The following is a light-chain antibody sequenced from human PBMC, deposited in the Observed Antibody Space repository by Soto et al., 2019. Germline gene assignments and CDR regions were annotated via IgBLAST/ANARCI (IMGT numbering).Light chain of an antibody. CDR3: MQALQIPPT. CDR1: QSLLDSTGYNY. J-gene: IGKJ3*01. V-gene: IGKV2-28*01. Sequence: DIVMTQSPLSLSVTPGETASISCRSSQSLLDSTGYNYLDWYLQKPGQSPQLLIYLGSNRASGVSDRFSGSGSGTDFTLKISRVEAEDVGVYYCMQALQIPPTFGPGTKVNIK. CDR2: LGS.